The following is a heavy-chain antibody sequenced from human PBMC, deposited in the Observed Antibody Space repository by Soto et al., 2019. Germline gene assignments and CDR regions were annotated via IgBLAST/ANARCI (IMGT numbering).Heavy chain of an antibody. Sequence: EVQLVESGGGLVQPGGSLRLSCAASGFTFSSYDMHWVRQATGKGLEWVSAIGTAGDTYYPGSVKGRFTISRENAKNSLYVQINSLRAEDTAVYYCARDAFYCSGGSCSTGGFDPWGQGTLVTVSS. D-gene: IGHD2-15*01. J-gene: IGHJ5*02. CDR2: IGTAGDT. V-gene: IGHV3-13*01. CDR3: ARDAFYCSGGSCSTGGFDP. CDR1: GFTFSSYD.